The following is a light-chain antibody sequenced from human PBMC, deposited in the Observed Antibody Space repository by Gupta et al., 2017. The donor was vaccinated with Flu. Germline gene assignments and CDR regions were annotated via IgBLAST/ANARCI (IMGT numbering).Light chain of an antibody. V-gene: IGLV2-18*02. J-gene: IGLJ3*02. Sequence: QSALTQPPSVSGSPGQSVTISCTGTSGDVGSYNLVSWYQQPPGTAPKLIIYDVSNRPSGVPDRFSGSKSGNTASLTISGLQAEDEAHYYCASHASRSTLVIGGGTKLTVL. CDR1: SGDVGSYNL. CDR3: ASHASRSTLV. CDR2: DVS.